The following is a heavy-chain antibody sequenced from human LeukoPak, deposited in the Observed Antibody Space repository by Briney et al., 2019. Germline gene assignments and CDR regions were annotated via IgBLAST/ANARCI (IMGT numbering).Heavy chain of an antibody. D-gene: IGHD2-15*01. CDR2: IYSGGST. J-gene: IGHJ4*02. CDR3: ARVWWGYCSGGSCYYFDY. CDR1: GFTVSSNY. Sequence: SGGSLRLSCAASGFTVSSNYMSWVRQAPGKGLEWVSVIYSGGSTYYADSVKGRFTISRDNSKNTLYLQMNSLRAEDTAVYYCARVWWGYCSGGSCYYFDYWGQGTLVTVSS. V-gene: IGHV3-53*01.